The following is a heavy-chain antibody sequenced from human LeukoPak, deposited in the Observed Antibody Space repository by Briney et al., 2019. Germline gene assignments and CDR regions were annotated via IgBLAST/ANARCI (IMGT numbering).Heavy chain of an antibody. CDR3: AREGVRDYGDYGGIFDY. Sequence: GASVKVSCKASGGTFSSYAISWVRQAPGQGLEWMGGIIPIFGTANYAQKFQGRVTITADKSTSTAYMELSSLRSEDTAVYYCAREGVRDYGDYGGIFDYWGQGTLVTVSS. J-gene: IGHJ4*02. V-gene: IGHV1-69*06. CDR2: IIPIFGTA. CDR1: GGTFSSYA. D-gene: IGHD4-17*01.